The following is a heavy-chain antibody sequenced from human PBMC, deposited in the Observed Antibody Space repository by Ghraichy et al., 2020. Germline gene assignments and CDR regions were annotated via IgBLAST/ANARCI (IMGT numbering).Heavy chain of an antibody. J-gene: IGHJ5*02. CDR1: GGSISRGDYY. D-gene: IGHD2-2*01. CDR3: ARGYSSTLMNWFDP. V-gene: IGHV4-30-4*08. CDR2: IYYSGST. Sequence: SETLSLTCTVSGGSISRGDYYWSWIRQHPGKGLEWIGYIYYSGSTKYNPSLKSRVTISVDTSKNHFSLKLTSVTAADTAVYYCARGYSSTLMNWFDPWGQGTLVTVSS.